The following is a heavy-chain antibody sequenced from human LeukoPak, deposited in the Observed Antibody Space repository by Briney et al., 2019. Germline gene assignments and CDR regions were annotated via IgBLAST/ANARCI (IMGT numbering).Heavy chain of an antibody. Sequence: GGSLRLSCAASGFTFSTYWMSWVRQAPGKGLEWVANIKQDGSEKFYVDSVKGRFTISRDIAKNSLFLQMSSLRVEDTAVYHCAREGYFGSGRFKRSRPSWFFDLWGRGTPVTVSS. V-gene: IGHV3-7*01. J-gene: IGHJ2*01. CDR2: IKQDGSEK. D-gene: IGHD3-10*01. CDR1: GFTFSTYW. CDR3: AREGYFGSGRFKRSRPSWFFDL.